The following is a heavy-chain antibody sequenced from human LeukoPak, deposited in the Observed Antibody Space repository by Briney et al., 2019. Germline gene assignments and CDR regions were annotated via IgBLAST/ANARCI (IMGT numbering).Heavy chain of an antibody. CDR1: GFTFSSYA. J-gene: IGHJ4*02. Sequence: GSLRLSCAASGFTFSSYAMSWVRQPPGKGLEWIGEINHSGSTNYNPSLKSRVTISVDTSKNQFSLKLSSVTAADTAVYYCARVSQVSYDSSGYRFDYWGQGTLVTVSS. D-gene: IGHD3-22*01. CDR2: INHSGST. CDR3: ARVSQVSYDSSGYRFDY. V-gene: IGHV4-34*01.